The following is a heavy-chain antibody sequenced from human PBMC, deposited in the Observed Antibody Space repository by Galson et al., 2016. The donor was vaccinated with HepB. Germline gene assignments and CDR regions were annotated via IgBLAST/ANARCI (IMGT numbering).Heavy chain of an antibody. CDR3: AIGFLAAAGILYYYYGMDV. Sequence: SLRLSCAASGFTFSSYGMHWVRQAPGKGLEWVAVIWYDGSNKYYADSVKGRFTISRDNSKNTRYLTMNSLGAEDTAVYYCAIGFLAAAGILYYYYGMDVWGQGTTVTVSS. D-gene: IGHD6-13*01. CDR1: GFTFSSYG. V-gene: IGHV3-33*01. J-gene: IGHJ6*02. CDR2: IWYDGSNK.